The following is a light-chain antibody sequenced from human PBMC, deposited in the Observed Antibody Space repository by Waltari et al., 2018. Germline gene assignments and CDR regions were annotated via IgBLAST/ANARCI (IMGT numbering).Light chain of an antibody. CDR2: EAS. Sequence: EIVLTQSPGTLSLSPGDRATLPCRASPTVRSNFVAWYQQRPGQAPRLVIYEASDRPAGIPNRFSGSGSGTDFTLTISRLEPEDFAVYYCQQYGGSPRTFGQGTKVEIK. CDR3: QQYGGSPRT. V-gene: IGKV3-20*01. J-gene: IGKJ1*01. CDR1: PTVRSNF.